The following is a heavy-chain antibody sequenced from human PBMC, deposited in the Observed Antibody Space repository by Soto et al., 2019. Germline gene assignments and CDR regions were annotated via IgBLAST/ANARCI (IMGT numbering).Heavy chain of an antibody. J-gene: IGHJ4*02. CDR2: IVVGSGNT. D-gene: IGHD3-22*01. Sequence: SVKVSCKASGFTFTSSAVQWVRQARGQRLEWIGWIVVGSGNTNYAQKFQERVTITRDMSTSTAYMELSSLRSKDTAVYYCAAGSSYDSSGSYWGQGTLVTVSS. CDR1: GFTFTSSA. CDR3: AAGSSYDSSGSY. V-gene: IGHV1-58*01.